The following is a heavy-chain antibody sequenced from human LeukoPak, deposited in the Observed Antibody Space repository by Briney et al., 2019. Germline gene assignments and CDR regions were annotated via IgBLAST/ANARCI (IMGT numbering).Heavy chain of an antibody. V-gene: IGHV3-23*01. D-gene: IGHD6-19*01. CDR3: AKGTERYREVSSFDS. CDR2: INRGGGGT. CDR1: GFTFTTFT. Sequence: PGGSLRLSCAASGFTFTTFTMNWVRQAPGKGLEWVSAINRGGGGTYYADFVKGRFTISRDNSENTLYLQMNSLRAEDTVTYYCAKGTERYREVSSFDSWGQGTQVTVSS. J-gene: IGHJ4*02.